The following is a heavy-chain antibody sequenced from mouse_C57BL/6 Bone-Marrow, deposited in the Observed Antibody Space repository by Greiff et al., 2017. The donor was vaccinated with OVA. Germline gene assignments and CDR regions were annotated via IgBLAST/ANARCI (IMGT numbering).Heavy chain of an antibody. D-gene: IGHD2-5*01. CDR2: INYDGSST. V-gene: IGHV5-16*01. CDR3: ARDLYYSNFYWYFDV. Sequence: EVQLDQSEGGLVQPGSSMNFSCTASGFTFSDYYMAWVRQVPEKGLEWVANINYDGSSTYYLASFQSRFTISTDIAQNTLYLQTSSLKPEDTTTEYGARDLYYSNFYWYFDVWGTGTTLTVSS. CDR1: GFTFSDYY. J-gene: IGHJ1*03.